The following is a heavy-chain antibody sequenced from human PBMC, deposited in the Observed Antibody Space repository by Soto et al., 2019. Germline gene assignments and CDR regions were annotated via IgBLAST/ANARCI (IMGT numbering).Heavy chain of an antibody. CDR2: ICPDDSDA. J-gene: IGHJ3*02. Sequence: PGESLKHSCQGSEYNFSNHWTGWLHQMPGKGLEWMGIICPDDSDARYSPSFQGLVTLSVDKSISTAYLQWRSLKASDSAMYYCAAGYTTGLDGFDIWGQGTMVTVSS. V-gene: IGHV5-51*07. CDR3: AAGYTTGLDGFDI. D-gene: IGHD2-2*02. CDR1: EYNFSNHW.